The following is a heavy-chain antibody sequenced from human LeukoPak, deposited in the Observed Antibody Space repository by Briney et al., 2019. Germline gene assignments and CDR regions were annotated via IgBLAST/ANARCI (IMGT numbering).Heavy chain of an antibody. CDR2: ISYDRSNK. CDR1: GFTFSDYY. Sequence: GGSLRLSCAASGFTFSDYYMSWIRQPPGKGLEWVAVISYDRSNKYYADSVKGRFTISRDNSKNTLYLQMNSLRAEDTAVYYCAKDIGSSSDAFDIWGQGTMVTVSS. J-gene: IGHJ3*02. V-gene: IGHV3-30*18. CDR3: AKDIGSSSDAFDI. D-gene: IGHD1-26*01.